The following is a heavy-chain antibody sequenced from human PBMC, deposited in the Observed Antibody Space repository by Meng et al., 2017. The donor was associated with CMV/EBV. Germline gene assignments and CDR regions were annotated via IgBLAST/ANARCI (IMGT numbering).Heavy chain of an antibody. CDR3: AKGRRVATPGGFDY. CDR1: GFTFDDYA. CDR2: ISWNSGSI. V-gene: IGHV3-9*01. Sequence: GGSLRLSCAASGFTFDDYAMHWVRQALGKGLEWVSGISWNSGSIGYADSVKGRFTISRDNAKNSLYLQMNSLRAEDTALYYCAKGRRVATPGGFDYWGQGTLVTVSS. J-gene: IGHJ4*02. D-gene: IGHD5-12*01.